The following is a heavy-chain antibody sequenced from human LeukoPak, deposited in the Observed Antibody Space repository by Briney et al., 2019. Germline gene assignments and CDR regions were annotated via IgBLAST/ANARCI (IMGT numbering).Heavy chain of an antibody. CDR3: ARYRAAALLGFYGY. V-gene: IGHV3-21*01. CDR1: GFTVSDFW. J-gene: IGHJ4*02. Sequence: GGSLRPSCAASGFTVSDFWMTCVRQAPGKGLEWVSSISVSSSYIYYADSVKGRFTISRDNAKNSLYLQMNSLRAEDTAVYYCARYRAAALLGFYGYWGQGTLVTVSS. CDR2: ISVSSSYI. D-gene: IGHD2-2*01.